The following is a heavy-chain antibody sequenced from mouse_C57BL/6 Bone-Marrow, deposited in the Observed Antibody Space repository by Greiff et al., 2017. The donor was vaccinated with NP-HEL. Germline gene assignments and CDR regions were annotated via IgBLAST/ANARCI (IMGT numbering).Heavy chain of an antibody. CDR2: IYPGNSDT. CDR3: TVLQFCY. Sequence: VHVQQSGTVLARPGASVKMSCKTSGYTFTSYWMHWVKQRPGQGLEWIGAIYPGNSDTSYNQKFKGKATLTAVTSSSTAYMELSSLTNEDSAVYYCTVLQFCYWGQGTALTVSA. J-gene: IGHJ2*01. CDR1: GYTFTSYW. V-gene: IGHV1-5*01. D-gene: IGHD4-1*01.